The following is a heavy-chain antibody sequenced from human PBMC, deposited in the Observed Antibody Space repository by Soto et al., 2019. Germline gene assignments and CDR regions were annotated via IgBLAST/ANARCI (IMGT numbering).Heavy chain of an antibody. CDR1: GGSISSYD. V-gene: IGHV4-59*08. CDR3: ARLLYGSGSWFDP. D-gene: IGHD3-10*01. CDR2: IYYSGST. J-gene: IGHJ5*02. Sequence: PSETLSLTCTVSGGSISSYDWSWIRQPPGKGLEWIGYIYYSGSTNYNPSLKSRVTISVDTSKSQFSLKLSSVTAADTAVYYCARLLYGSGSWFDPWGQGTLVTVSS.